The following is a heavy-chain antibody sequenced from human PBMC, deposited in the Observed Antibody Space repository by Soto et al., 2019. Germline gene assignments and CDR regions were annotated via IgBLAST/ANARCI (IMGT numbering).Heavy chain of an antibody. CDR3: ARSQGSSTSLEIYYYYYYGMDV. V-gene: IGHV1-69*01. CDR1: GGTFSSYA. J-gene: IGHJ6*02. Sequence: QVQLVQSGAEVKKPGSSVKVSCKASGGTFSSYAISWVRQAPGQGLEWMGGIIPISDTTNYAQKFQGRVTITADESTSTAYMELSSLRSEDTAVYYCARSQGSSTSLEIYYYYYYGMDVWGQGTKVTVSS. D-gene: IGHD2-2*01. CDR2: IIPISDTT.